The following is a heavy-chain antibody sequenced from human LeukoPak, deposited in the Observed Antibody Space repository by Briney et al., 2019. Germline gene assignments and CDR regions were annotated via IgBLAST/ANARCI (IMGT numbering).Heavy chain of an antibody. J-gene: IGHJ6*02. CDR1: GGSISSGSYY. CDR3: ARESRRNYGSGSYMYKYYYGMDV. V-gene: IGHV4-61*02. Sequence: SETLSLTCTVSGGSISSGSYYWSWIRQSAGKGLEWIGRIDTSGSTKYNPSLKGRVTISVDTSENQFSLKLSSVTAADTAVYYCARESRRNYGSGSYMYKYYYGMDVWGQGTTVTVSS. D-gene: IGHD3-10*01. CDR2: IDTSGST.